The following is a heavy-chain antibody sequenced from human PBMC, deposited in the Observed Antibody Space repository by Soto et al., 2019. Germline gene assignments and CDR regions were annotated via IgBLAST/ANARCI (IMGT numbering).Heavy chain of an antibody. V-gene: IGHV4-31*03. D-gene: IGHD2-15*01. CDR2: IYYSGST. CDR1: GGSISSGGYY. J-gene: IGHJ4*02. CDR3: ARGRTRILPGFDY. Sequence: SETLSLTCRVSGGSISSGGYYWSWIRQHPGKGLEWIGYIYYSGSTYYNPSLKSRVTISVDTSKNQFSLKLSSVTAADTAVYYCARGRTRILPGFDYWGQGTLVTVSS.